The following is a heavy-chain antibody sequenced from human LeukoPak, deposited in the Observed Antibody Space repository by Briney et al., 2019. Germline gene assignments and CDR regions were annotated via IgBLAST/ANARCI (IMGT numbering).Heavy chain of an antibody. CDR2: ISGSGGST. D-gene: IGHD6-19*01. Sequence: GGSLRLSCAASGFTFDDYGMSWVRQAPGKGLEWVSAISGSGGSTYYADSVKGRFTISRDNSKNTLYLQMNSLRAEDTAVYYCARDWQWLVKSGNIDYWGQGTLVTVSS. V-gene: IGHV3-23*01. J-gene: IGHJ4*02. CDR1: GFTFDDYG. CDR3: ARDWQWLVKSGNIDY.